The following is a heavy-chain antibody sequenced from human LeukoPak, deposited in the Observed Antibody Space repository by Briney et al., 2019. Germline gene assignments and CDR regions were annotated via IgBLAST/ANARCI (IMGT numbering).Heavy chain of an antibody. Sequence: PGRSLRLSCAASGLTFSSYGMHWVRQAPGKGLEWVAVISYDGSNKYYADSVKGRFTISRDNSKNTLYLQMNSLRAEDTAVYYCARTFWSGYWGFDYWGQGTLVTVSS. CDR3: ARTFWSGYWGFDY. CDR1: GLTFSSYG. CDR2: ISYDGSNK. D-gene: IGHD3-3*01. J-gene: IGHJ4*02. V-gene: IGHV3-30*03.